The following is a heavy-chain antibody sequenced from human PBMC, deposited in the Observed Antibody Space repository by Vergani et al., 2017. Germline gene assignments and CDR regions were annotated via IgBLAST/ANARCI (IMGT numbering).Heavy chain of an antibody. CDR1: GFTFSSYG. Sequence: VQLLESRGGVVQPGGSLRLSCAASGFTFSSYGMHWVRQAPGKGLEWLAYIGKDGINTRYRDAVKGRFTVSRDNSKDILYLQMDSLRSEDTALYYCAKYLRDSTDGLPDSWGPGTLVIVSS. CDR3: AKYLRDSTDGLPDS. J-gene: IGHJ4*02. CDR2: IGKDGINT. D-gene: IGHD2-21*02. V-gene: IGHV3-30*02.